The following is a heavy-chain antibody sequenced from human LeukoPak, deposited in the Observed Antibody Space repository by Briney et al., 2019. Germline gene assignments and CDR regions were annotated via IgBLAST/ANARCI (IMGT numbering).Heavy chain of an antibody. CDR3: ARGLNSSSWYVWEYYYYYMDV. J-gene: IGHJ6*03. CDR1: GGSFSGYY. Sequence: PSETLSLTCAVYGGSFSGYYWSWIRQPPGKGLEWIGEINHSGSTNYNPSLKSRVTISVDTSKNQFSLKLSSVTAADTAVYYCARGLNSSSWYVWEYYYYYMDVWGKGTTVTVSS. V-gene: IGHV4-34*01. D-gene: IGHD6-13*01. CDR2: INHSGST.